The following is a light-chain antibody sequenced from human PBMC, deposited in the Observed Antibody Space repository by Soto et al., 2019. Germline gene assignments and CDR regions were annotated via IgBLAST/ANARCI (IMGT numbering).Light chain of an antibody. J-gene: IGLJ2*01. V-gene: IGLV3-1*01. CDR1: KLGDKY. CDR3: QAWDSSTAV. Sequence: SYDLTQPPSLSVSPGQTASITCSGDKLGDKYVSWYQLKPGQSPVLVIYQDTTRPSGIPERFSGSNSGNTATLTISGTQAMDEADYSCQAWDSSTAVFGGGTKLTVL. CDR2: QDT.